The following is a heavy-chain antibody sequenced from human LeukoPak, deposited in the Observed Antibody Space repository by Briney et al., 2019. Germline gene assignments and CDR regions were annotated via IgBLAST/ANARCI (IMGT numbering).Heavy chain of an antibody. Sequence: PSQTLSLTCTVSGVSVIRGVYYWICTRQPPEKALEGIGYIYYSGSTYYNPSLRSRVTISVDTSKNQFSLKLSSVTAADTAVYYCAREGASSGWDFVDYWGQGTLVTVSS. CDR1: GVSVIRGVYY. V-gene: IGHV4-30-4*01. J-gene: IGHJ4*02. D-gene: IGHD6-19*01. CDR3: AREGASSGWDFVDY. CDR2: IYYSGST.